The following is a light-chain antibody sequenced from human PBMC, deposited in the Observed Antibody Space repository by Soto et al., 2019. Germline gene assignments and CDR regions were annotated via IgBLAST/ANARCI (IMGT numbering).Light chain of an antibody. Sequence: QSVLTQPASVSGSPGQSITISCTGTSSDVGSYNLVSLYQQHPGKAPKLMIYEGSKRPSGVSNRFSGSKSGNTASLTISGLQAEDEAYYYCCSYAGSRVFGGGTKVTVL. CDR3: CSYAGSRV. CDR1: SSDVGSYNL. V-gene: IGLV2-23*01. CDR2: EGS. J-gene: IGLJ3*02.